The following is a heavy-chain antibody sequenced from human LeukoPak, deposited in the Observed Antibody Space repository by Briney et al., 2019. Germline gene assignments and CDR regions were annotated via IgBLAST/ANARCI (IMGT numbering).Heavy chain of an antibody. J-gene: IGHJ4*02. CDR1: GXTVSSNY. D-gene: IGHD6-19*01. CDR3: ARDTGYSSGFDY. Sequence: GGSLRLSWAASGXTVSSNYMSWVRQAPGKGLGWVSVIYSGGSTYYADSVKGRFTISRDNSKNTLYLQMNSLRAEDTAVYYCARDTGYSSGFDYWGQGTLVTVSS. V-gene: IGHV3-53*01. CDR2: IYSGGST.